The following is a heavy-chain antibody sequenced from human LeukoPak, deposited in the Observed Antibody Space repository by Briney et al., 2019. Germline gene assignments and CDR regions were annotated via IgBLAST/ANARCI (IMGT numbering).Heavy chain of an antibody. J-gene: IGHJ4*02. CDR2: ISGSGGST. D-gene: IGHD4-17*01. CDR1: GFTFSCYA. Sequence: HAGGSLRLSCAASGFTFSCYAMSWVRQAPGKGLDWVSAISGSGGSTYYADSVKGRFTISRDNSKNTLYLQMNSLRAEDTAVYYCAKEGTVPYFDYWGQGTLVTVSS. CDR3: AKEGTVPYFDY. V-gene: IGHV3-23*01.